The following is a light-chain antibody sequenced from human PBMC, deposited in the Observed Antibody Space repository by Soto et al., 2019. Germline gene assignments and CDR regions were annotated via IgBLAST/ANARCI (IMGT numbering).Light chain of an antibody. CDR3: LQRTDWPPVYT. CDR1: QSVSSF. Sequence: EIVLTQSPDTLSLSPGERATLSCRASQSVSSFLAWYQQKPGQPPRLLIYDVSHRAAGIPARFSGSGSGTDFTLTISSLEPEDFAVYHCLQRTDWPPVYTFGQGTKLEIK. CDR2: DVS. V-gene: IGKV3-11*01. J-gene: IGKJ2*01.